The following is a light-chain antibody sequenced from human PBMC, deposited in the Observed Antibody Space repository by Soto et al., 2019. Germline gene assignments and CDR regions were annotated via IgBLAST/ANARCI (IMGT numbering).Light chain of an antibody. CDR2: SNN. Sequence: QSVLTQPPSASGTPGQRVTISCSGSSSNIGSNTVNWYQQLPGTAPKLLIYSNNQRPSGVPDRFSGFKSGTSASLAISGLQSEDEADYYCAAWDYSPGVVFGGGTKLTVL. CDR1: SSNIGSNT. CDR3: AAWDYSPGVV. V-gene: IGLV1-44*01. J-gene: IGLJ2*01.